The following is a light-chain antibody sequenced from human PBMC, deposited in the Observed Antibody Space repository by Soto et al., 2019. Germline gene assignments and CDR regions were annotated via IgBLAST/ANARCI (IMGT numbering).Light chain of an antibody. J-gene: IGKJ4*01. CDR1: QTVSRY. Sequence: VLTQSPATLSLSPGERATLSCRASQTVSRYLAWYQQKSGQAPRLLIYYASNRAAGIPARFSGSGSGTDYTLTISSLEPEDFAVYYCQQRSTWPFLTFGRGTKVEI. V-gene: IGKV3-11*01. CDR3: QQRSTWPFLT. CDR2: YAS.